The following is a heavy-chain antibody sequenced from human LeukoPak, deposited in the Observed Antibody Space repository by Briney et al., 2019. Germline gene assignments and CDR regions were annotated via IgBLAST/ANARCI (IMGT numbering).Heavy chain of an antibody. Sequence: PSETLSLTCSVAGGSISSSTYFWGWICQPPGKGLEWIGTIYHTGTTYYDPSLQSRVTISVDTSKNQFSLNLSSVTATDTAVYFCARHYTLVTAPGAYYMDVWGKGTTVTVSS. CDR3: ARHYTLVTAPGAYYMDV. D-gene: IGHD6-13*01. J-gene: IGHJ6*03. CDR1: GGSISSSTYF. V-gene: IGHV4-39*01. CDR2: IYHTGTT.